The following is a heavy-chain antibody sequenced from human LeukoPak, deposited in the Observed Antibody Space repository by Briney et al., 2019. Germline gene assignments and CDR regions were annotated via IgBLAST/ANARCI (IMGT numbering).Heavy chain of an antibody. CDR1: GFTFSRNG. V-gene: IGHV3-30*03. D-gene: IGHD4-17*01. Sequence: GGSLRLSCAASGFTFSRNGMHWVRQAPGKGLEWVAAISYDGSNKWHADSVKGRFTISRDNSKHTLYLQMSSLRAEDTAVYYCARGGYWGDYVFDFWGPGTLVTVSS. CDR2: ISYDGSNK. CDR3: ARGGYWGDYVFDF. J-gene: IGHJ4*02.